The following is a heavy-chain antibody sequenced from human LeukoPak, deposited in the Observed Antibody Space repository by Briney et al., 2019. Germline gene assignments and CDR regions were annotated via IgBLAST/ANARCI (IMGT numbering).Heavy chain of an antibody. CDR1: GFTFDDYA. J-gene: IGHJ3*02. V-gene: IGHV3-9*01. Sequence: GGSLRLSCAASGFTFDDYAMHWVRQAPGKGLEWVSGISWNSGSIGYADSVKGRFTISRDNSKNTLYLQMNSLRAEDTAVYYCANEPYPLVGEHDAFDIWGQGTMVTVSS. CDR3: ANEPYPLVGEHDAFDI. CDR2: ISWNSGSI. D-gene: IGHD1-26*01.